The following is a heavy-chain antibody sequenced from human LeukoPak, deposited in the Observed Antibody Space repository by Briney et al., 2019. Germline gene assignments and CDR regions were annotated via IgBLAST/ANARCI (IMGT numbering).Heavy chain of an antibody. CDR1: GFSFDDYA. Sequence: GGSLRLSCAASGFSFDDYAMHWVRQVPGKGLEWVSGINWNSGSIGYANSVKGRFTISRDNAKNSLYLQMNSLRTEDTALYYCTKDMRRRTGDYYDPYFDNWGQGTLVTVSS. CDR3: TKDMRRRTGDYYDPYFDN. CDR2: INWNSGSI. V-gene: IGHV3-9*01. J-gene: IGHJ4*02. D-gene: IGHD3-22*01.